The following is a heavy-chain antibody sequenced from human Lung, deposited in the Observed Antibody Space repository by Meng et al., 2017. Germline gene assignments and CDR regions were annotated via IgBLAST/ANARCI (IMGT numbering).Heavy chain of an antibody. D-gene: IGHD3-3*01. J-gene: IGHJ6*02. CDR2: ISYDGSKD. V-gene: IGHV3-30*04. CDR1: GFSLSNYA. Sequence: GESLKISWAASGFSLSNYAMKWVRQAPGQGLEWVAIISYDGSKDYYADSVKGRFTVSRDKSRNTLFLQMNSLRAEDTAVYYCARDTDYDFWSDYFYGMDVWGQGTTVTVSS. CDR3: ARDTDYDFWSDYFYGMDV.